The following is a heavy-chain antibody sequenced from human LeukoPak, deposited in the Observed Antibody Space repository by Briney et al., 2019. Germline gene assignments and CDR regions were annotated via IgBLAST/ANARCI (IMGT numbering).Heavy chain of an antibody. D-gene: IGHD3-22*01. J-gene: IGHJ4*02. CDR3: AHYSYYDSSGYYLDY. Sequence: SGPTPVKPTQTLTLTCTFSGFSLSTRGVGVGWIRQPPGKALEWLSLIYWDDDKRYSPSLKSRLTITKDTSKNQVVLTMTNMDPVDTATYYCAHYSYYDSSGYYLDYWGQGTLVTVSS. CDR1: GFSLSTRGVG. CDR2: IYWDDDK. V-gene: IGHV2-5*02.